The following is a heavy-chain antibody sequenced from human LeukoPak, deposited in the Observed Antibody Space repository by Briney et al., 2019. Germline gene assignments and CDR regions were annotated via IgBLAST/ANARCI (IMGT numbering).Heavy chain of an antibody. J-gene: IGHJ4*02. Sequence: PSETLSLTCTVSGGSISSYYWSWIRQPPGKGLEWIGYIYYSGSTNYNPSLKSRVTISVDTSKNQFSLKLSSVTAADTAVYYCARGHTIFGVVNSLDYWGQGTLVTVSS. D-gene: IGHD3-3*01. CDR3: ARGHTIFGVVNSLDY. CDR2: IYYSGST. V-gene: IGHV4-59*01. CDR1: GGSISSYY.